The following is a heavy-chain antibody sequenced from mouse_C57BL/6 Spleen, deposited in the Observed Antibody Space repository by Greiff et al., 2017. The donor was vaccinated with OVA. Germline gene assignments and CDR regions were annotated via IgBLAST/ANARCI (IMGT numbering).Heavy chain of an antibody. D-gene: IGHD1-1*02. CDR2: IYPGDGDT. Sequence: LVESGAELVKPGASVKISCKASGYAFSSYWMNWVKQRPGKGLEWIGQIYPGDGDTNYNGKFKGKATLTADKSSSTAYMQLSSLTSEDSAVYFCARGGGVSMDYWGQGTSVTVSS. CDR1: GYAFSSYW. V-gene: IGHV1-80*01. CDR3: ARGGGVSMDY. J-gene: IGHJ4*01.